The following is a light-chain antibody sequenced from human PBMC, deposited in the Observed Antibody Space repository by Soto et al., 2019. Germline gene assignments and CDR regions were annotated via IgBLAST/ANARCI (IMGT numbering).Light chain of an antibody. CDR2: GAS. J-gene: IGKJ1*01. CDR3: KQYGGSPRT. CDR1: QSIGGNF. Sequence: EIVMTPSPDSVYMSVVAVSLNKSRASQSIGGNFLAWYQQRRGQAPRLLIHGASNRATGIPDRFSGRGSGTDFTLTSARLEPEDFAVYYCKQYGGSPRTLGQGTKVDIK. V-gene: IGKV3-20*01.